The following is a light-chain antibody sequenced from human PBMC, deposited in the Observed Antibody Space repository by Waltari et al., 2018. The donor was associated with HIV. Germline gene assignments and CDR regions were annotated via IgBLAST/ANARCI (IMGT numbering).Light chain of an antibody. J-gene: IGLJ1*01. V-gene: IGLV3-19*01. CDR2: GKD. CDR3: DSRHNNDKHHV. CDR1: SLRRYS. Sequence: SSELTQDPAVSVALGQTVKITCQGDSLRRYSANWYQQKPGQAPVVVMYGKDIRPSGIPARFSGSSSGNTGSLTITGAQAEDEADHYCDSRHNNDKHHVFGTGTKLTV.